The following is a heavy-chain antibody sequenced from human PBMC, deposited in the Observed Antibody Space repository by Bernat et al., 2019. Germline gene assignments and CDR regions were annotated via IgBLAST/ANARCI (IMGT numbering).Heavy chain of an antibody. CDR3: ATDPPGEADFDS. J-gene: IGHJ4*02. CDR2: ITSTSSTI. Sequence: EVQLVESGGDLVQPGGSLRLSCAASGFTFTTSDMNWVRQAPGKGLEWISFITSTSSTIYYADSVKGRFTTSRDNAKNSLYLQMNSPRVEDTAVYYCATDPPGEADFDSWGQGTLVTVSS. CDR1: GFTFTTSD. V-gene: IGHV3-48*01.